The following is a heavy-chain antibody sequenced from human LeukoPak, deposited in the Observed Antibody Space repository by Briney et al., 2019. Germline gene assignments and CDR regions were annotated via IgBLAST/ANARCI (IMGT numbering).Heavy chain of an antibody. CDR1: GYIFINYA. V-gene: IGHV1-3*01. Sequence: ASVKVSCKASGYIFINYAIHWVRQAPGQRLEWMGWINGGNGYTKYSQNFQGRVTITRDTSASTAYMELSSLRSEDTAVYYCARDQSEGIRVDFDYWGQGTLVTVSS. CDR2: INGGNGYT. J-gene: IGHJ4*02. D-gene: IGHD1-14*01. CDR3: ARDQSEGIRVDFDY.